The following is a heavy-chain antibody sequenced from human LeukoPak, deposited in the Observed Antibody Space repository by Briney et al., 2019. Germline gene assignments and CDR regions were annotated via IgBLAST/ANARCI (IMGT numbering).Heavy chain of an antibody. D-gene: IGHD6-19*01. Sequence: PGGSLRLSCAASGFTFSNYWMSWVRQAPGKGLEWLANINQDGSEIYYVDSVKGRFTISRDNGKNSLYLQINSLRADDTAVYYCARAGAGYSSGWPFDYWGQGTLVTVSS. CDR2: INQDGSEI. CDR1: GFTFSNYW. J-gene: IGHJ4*02. V-gene: IGHV3-7*01. CDR3: ARAGAGYSSGWPFDY.